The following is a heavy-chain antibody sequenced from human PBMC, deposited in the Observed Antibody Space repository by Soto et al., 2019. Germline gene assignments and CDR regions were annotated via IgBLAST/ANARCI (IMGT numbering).Heavy chain of an antibody. D-gene: IGHD2-2*02. Sequence: DVQLVESGGGLDQPGGSLRLSCITSGFTFSKFWMSWVRQAPGKGLEWVANIKHDGSQSYYEDSVKGRFTISRDNAKNSLYLQVNSLRVDDTAVYFCARLLLYSTSGRGWFDPRGQGTLVTVSS. CDR1: GFTFSKFW. CDR3: ARLLLYSTSGRGWFDP. J-gene: IGHJ5*02. V-gene: IGHV3-7*03. CDR2: IKHDGSQS.